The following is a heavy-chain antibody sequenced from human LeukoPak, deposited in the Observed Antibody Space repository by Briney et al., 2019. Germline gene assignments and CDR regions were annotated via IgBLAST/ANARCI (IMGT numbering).Heavy chain of an antibody. CDR1: GYTFTGYY. D-gene: IGHD6-19*01. V-gene: IGHV1-2*04. CDR2: INPNSGGT. Sequence: GASVKVSCKASGYTFTGYYMHWVRQAPGQGLEWMGWINPNSGGTNYAQKFQGWVTMTRDTSISTAYMELSRLRSDDTAVYYCARQSTGIAVAEAGGPPDYWGQGTLVTVSS. CDR3: ARQSTGIAVAEAGGPPDY. J-gene: IGHJ4*02.